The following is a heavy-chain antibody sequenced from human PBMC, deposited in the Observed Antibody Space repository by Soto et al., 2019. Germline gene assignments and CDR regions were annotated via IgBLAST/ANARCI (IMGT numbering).Heavy chain of an antibody. J-gene: IGHJ4*02. Sequence: GGSLRLSCAASGFTFSDYYTSWIRQAPGKGLEWVSYIGPYGNTIYYADSVKGRFTISRDDAKNSLYLHMNSLRAEDTAVYYCARDDYTYGVYWGQGSLVTVSS. V-gene: IGHV3-11*01. CDR1: GFTFSDYY. CDR2: IGPYGNTI. CDR3: ARDDYTYGVY. D-gene: IGHD3-3*01.